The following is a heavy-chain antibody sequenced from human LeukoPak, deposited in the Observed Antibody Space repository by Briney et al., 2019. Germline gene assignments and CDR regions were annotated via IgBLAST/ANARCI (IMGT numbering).Heavy chain of an antibody. CDR2: INAGNGNT. J-gene: IGHJ4*02. CDR3: ARDPPYSSGCDY. D-gene: IGHD3-22*01. CDR1: GYTFTSYA. V-gene: IGHV1-3*01. Sequence: GASVTVSCTASGYTFTSYAMHWVRQAPGQRLEWMGWINAGNGNTKYSQKFQGRVTMTRDTSTSTVYMELSSLRSEDTAVYYCARDPPYSSGCDYWGQGTLVTVSS.